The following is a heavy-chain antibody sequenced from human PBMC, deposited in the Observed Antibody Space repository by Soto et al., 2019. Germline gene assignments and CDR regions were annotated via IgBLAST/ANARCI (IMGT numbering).Heavy chain of an antibody. Sequence: GGSLRLSCAASGFTFSSYWRSWVRQAPGKGLEWVANIKQDGSEKYYVDSVKGRFTISRDNAKNSLYLHMNSLRAEDTAVYYCARAGAYYSGSGSYSNAFDIWGQGTMVTVSS. J-gene: IGHJ3*02. CDR2: IKQDGSEK. CDR3: ARAGAYYSGSGSYSNAFDI. CDR1: GFTFSSYW. V-gene: IGHV3-7*01. D-gene: IGHD3-10*01.